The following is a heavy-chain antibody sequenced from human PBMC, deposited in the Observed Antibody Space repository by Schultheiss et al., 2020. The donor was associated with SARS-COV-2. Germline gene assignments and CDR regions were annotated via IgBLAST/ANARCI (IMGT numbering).Heavy chain of an antibody. V-gene: IGHV1-2*04. CDR1: GYTFTGYY. J-gene: IGHJ6*02. CDR3: ARYGVYRVATSGMDV. Sequence: ASVKVSCKASGYTFTGYYMHWVRQAPGQGLEWMGWINPNSGGTNYAQKFQGWVTMTRDTSISTAYMELSSLRSEDTAVYYCARYGVYRVATSGMDVWGQGTTVTVS. CDR2: INPNSGGT. D-gene: IGHD5-12*01.